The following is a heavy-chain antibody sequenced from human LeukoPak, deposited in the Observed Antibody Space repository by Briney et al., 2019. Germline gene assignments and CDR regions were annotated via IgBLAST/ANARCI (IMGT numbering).Heavy chain of an antibody. CDR3: ARDALWSTFGMDV. D-gene: IGHD3-10*01. CDR2: ISSSGSTI. Sequence: PGGSLRLSCAASGFTFSSYEMNWVRQAPGKGLEWVSYISSSGSTIYYADSVKGRFTISRDNAKNSLYLQMNSLRAEDTAVYYCARDALWSTFGMDVWGKGTTVTASS. V-gene: IGHV3-48*03. CDR1: GFTFSSYE. J-gene: IGHJ6*04.